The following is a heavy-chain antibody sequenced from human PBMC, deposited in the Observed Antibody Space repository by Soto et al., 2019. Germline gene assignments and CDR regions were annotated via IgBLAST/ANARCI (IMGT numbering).Heavy chain of an antibody. CDR3: ASGSSASAYIDH. CDR1: GGSISSGGYS. J-gene: IGHJ4*02. Sequence: PSETLSLTCAVSGGSISSGGYSWSWIRQPPGKGLEWIGYIYHSGSTYYNPSLKSRVTISVDTSKNQFSLKLTSVTAADTAVYYCASGSSASAYIDHWGQGTQVTVSS. CDR2: IYHSGST. V-gene: IGHV4-30-2*02. D-gene: IGHD6-13*01.